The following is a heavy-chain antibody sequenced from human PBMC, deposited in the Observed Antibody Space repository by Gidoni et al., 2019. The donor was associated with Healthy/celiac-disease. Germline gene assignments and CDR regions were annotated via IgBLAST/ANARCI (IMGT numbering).Heavy chain of an antibody. CDR2: INPNSGGT. V-gene: IGHV1-2*04. J-gene: IGHJ4*02. CDR3: ARGANYGDYDFDY. CDR1: GYTFTGYY. Sequence: QVQLVQSGAEVKKPGASVKVSCHASGYTFTGYYMHWVRQAPGQGLEWMGWINPNSGGTNDAQKFQGWVTMTRDTSISTAYMELSRLRSDDTAVYYCARGANYGDYDFDYWGQGNLVTVSS. D-gene: IGHD4-17*01.